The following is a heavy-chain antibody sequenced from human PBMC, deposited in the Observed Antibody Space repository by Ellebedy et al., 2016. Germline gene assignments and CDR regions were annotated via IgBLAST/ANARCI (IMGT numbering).Heavy chain of an antibody. J-gene: IGHJ5*02. Sequence: GESLKISXAASGFTFSSYSMNWVRQAPGKGLEWVSSISSSSSYIYYADSVKGRFTISRDNAKNSLYLQMNSLRAEDTAVYYCARDATVTSWFDPWGQGTLVTVSS. CDR2: ISSSSSYI. CDR3: ARDATVTSWFDP. V-gene: IGHV3-21*01. CDR1: GFTFSSYS. D-gene: IGHD4-11*01.